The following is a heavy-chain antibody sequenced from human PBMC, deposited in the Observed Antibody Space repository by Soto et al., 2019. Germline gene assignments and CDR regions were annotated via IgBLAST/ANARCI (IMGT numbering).Heavy chain of an antibody. CDR3: ARTYSSGWNFDY. V-gene: IGHV4-59*01. J-gene: IGHJ4*02. Sequence: SETLSLTCTVSGGSISSYYWSWIRQPPGKGLEWIGYIYYSGSTNYNPSLKSRVTISVDTSKNQFSLKLSSVTAADTAVYYCARTYSSGWNFDYWGQGTLVTVSS. CDR2: IYYSGST. D-gene: IGHD6-19*01. CDR1: GGSISSYY.